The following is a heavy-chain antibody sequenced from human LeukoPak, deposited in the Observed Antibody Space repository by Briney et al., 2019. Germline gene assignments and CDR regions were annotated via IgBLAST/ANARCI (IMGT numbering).Heavy chain of an antibody. CDR2: IYYSGST. D-gene: IGHD3-10*01. Sequence: SETLSLTCTVSGGSISSYYWSWIRQPPGKGLEWIGYIYYSGSTNYNPSLKSRVTISVDTPKNQFSLKLSSVTAADTAVYYCARVSGNKWFGELYYFDYWGQGTLVTVSS. V-gene: IGHV4-59*01. CDR1: GGSISSYY. J-gene: IGHJ4*02. CDR3: ARVSGNKWFGELYYFDY.